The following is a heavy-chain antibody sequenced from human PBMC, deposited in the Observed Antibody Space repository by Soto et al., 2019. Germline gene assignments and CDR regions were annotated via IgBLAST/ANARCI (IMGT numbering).Heavy chain of an antibody. CDR3: ASGGVLMVYAMGFDY. V-gene: IGHV3-23*01. CDR1: GFTFSSYA. J-gene: IGHJ4*02. D-gene: IGHD2-8*01. CDR2: ISGSGGST. Sequence: EVQLLESGGGLVQPGGSLRLSCAASGFTFSSYAMSWVRQAPGKGLEWVSAISGSGGSTYYADSVKGRFTISRDNSKNTLYLQMNSLRAEDTAVYYCASGGVLMVYAMGFDYWGQGTLVTVSS.